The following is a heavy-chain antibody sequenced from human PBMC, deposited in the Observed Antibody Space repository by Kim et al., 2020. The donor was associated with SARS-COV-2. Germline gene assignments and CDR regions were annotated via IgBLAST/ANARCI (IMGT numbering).Heavy chain of an antibody. V-gene: IGHV5-10-1*01. D-gene: IGHD4-17*01. CDR1: GYSFTSYW. CDR2: IDPSDSYT. Sequence: GESLKISCKGSGYSFTSYWISWVRQMPGKGLEWMGRIDPSDSYTNYSPSFQGHVTISADKSISTAYLQWSSLKASDTAMYYCASLFWVTTIPWYFDLWGRGTLVTVSS. J-gene: IGHJ2*01. CDR3: ASLFWVTTIPWYFDL.